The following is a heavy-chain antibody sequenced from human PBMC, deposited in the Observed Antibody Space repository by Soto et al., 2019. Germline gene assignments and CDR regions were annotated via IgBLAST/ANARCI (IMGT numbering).Heavy chain of an antibody. CDR3: ARVPDYGGTHYFDF. J-gene: IGHJ4*02. Sequence: GGSLRLSCAASGFSFDDYGMSWVRQAPGKGLEWVSSINWNGGSTFYADSVKGRFTISRDNAKKALYMQMNSLGAEDMALYYCARVPDYGGTHYFDFWGQGALVTVSS. CDR2: INWNGGST. CDR1: GFSFDDYG. V-gene: IGHV3-20*04. D-gene: IGHD4-17*01.